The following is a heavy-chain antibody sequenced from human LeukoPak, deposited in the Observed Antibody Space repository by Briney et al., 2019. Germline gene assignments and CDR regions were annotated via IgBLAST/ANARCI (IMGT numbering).Heavy chain of an antibody. CDR3: ARSHDYGDYGGYYYYYMDV. CDR1: GYTFTGYY. Sequence: AASVKVSCKASGYTFTGYYMHWVRQAPGQGLEWMGWINPNRGGTNYAQKFQGRVTMTRDTSISTAYMELSRLRSDDTAVYYCARSHDYGDYGGYYYYYMDVWGKGTTVTVSS. J-gene: IGHJ6*03. V-gene: IGHV1-2*02. D-gene: IGHD4-17*01. CDR2: INPNRGGT.